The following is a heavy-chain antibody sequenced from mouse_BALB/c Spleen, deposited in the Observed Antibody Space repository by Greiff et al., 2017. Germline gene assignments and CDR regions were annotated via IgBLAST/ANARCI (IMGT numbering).Heavy chain of an antibody. CDR1: GFTFTDYY. J-gene: IGHJ2*01. CDR2: IRNKANGYTT. Sequence: EVKLVESGGGLVQPGGSLRLSCATSGFTFTDYYMSWVRQPPGKALEWLGFIRNKANGYTTEYSASVKGRFTISRDNSQSILYLQMNTLRAEDSATYYCARDGDYYGSRGYFDYWGQGTTLTVSS. CDR3: ARDGDYYGSRGYFDY. V-gene: IGHV7-3*02. D-gene: IGHD1-1*01.